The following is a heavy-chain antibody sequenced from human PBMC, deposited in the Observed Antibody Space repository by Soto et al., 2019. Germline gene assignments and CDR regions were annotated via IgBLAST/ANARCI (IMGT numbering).Heavy chain of an antibody. CDR1: GGTFGTYI. Sequence: QVHLVQSGAEVKKPGSSVKVSCTASGGTFGTYIISWVRQGPGQGLEWMGGIIPILGTTTYAQKFQGRVTITADESSDTAYMDLSSLRSGDTALYSCTVRSMGDVDSWGQGTLVDVSS. D-gene: IGHD1-26*01. J-gene: IGHJ4*02. V-gene: IGHV1-69*01. CDR3: TVRSMGDVDS. CDR2: IIPILGTT.